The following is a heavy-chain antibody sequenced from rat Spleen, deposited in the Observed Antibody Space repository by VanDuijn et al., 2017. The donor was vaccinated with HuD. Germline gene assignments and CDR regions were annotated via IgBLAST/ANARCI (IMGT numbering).Heavy chain of an antibody. CDR2: ISYEGSTT. V-gene: IGHV5-25*01. J-gene: IGHJ2*01. CDR3: TRGYYFDY. Sequence: EVQLVESGGGLVQPGRPMKLSCAASGLTLSNSDMVWVRQAPTKGLEWVASISYEGSTTYYRDSVKGRFTISRDNAKSTLYLQMDSLRSEDTATYYCTRGYYFDYWGQGVMVTVSS. CDR1: GLTLSNSD.